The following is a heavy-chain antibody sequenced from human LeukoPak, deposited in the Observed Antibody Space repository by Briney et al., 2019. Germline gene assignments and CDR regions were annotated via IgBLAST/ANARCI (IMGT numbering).Heavy chain of an antibody. V-gene: IGHV3-21*01. Sequence: GGSLRLSCAAPGSAFNSYSMYWVRQAPGKGLEWVSSISSSSSHMFYADSVKGRFSISRDNANNALYLQMNSLRAEDTAVYYCVRDSGSSYGYYFLHWGQGTLVTVSS. D-gene: IGHD1-26*01. CDR1: GSAFNSYS. CDR3: VRDSGSSYGYYFLH. CDR2: ISSSSSHM. J-gene: IGHJ1*01.